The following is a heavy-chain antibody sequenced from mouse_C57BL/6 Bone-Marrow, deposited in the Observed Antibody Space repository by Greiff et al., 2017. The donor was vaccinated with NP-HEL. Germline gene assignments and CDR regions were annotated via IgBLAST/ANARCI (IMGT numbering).Heavy chain of an antibody. D-gene: IGHD1-1*01. Sequence: QVQLKQSGAELARPGASVKLSCKASGYTFTSYGISWVKQRTGQGLEWIGEIYPRSGNTYYNEKFKGKATLTADKSSSTAYMELSSLTSEDSAVYFCARWGDGSSLAGFAYWGRGTRVTVSA. CDR3: ARWGDGSSLAGFAY. J-gene: IGHJ3*01. CDR2: IYPRSGNT. CDR1: GYTFTSYG. V-gene: IGHV1-81*01.